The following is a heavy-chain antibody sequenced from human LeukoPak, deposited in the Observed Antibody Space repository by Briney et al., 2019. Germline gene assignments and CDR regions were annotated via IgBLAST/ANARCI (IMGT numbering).Heavy chain of an antibody. CDR3: AIRHFFGCISPGGYYYYMDV. D-gene: IGHD3-3*02. J-gene: IGHJ6*03. CDR1: GGTFSSYA. V-gene: IGHV1-69*05. Sequence: ASVKVSCKASGGTFSSYAISWVRQAPGQGLEWMGGIIPIFGTANYAQKFQGRVTITTDESTSTAYMELSSLRSEDTAVYYCAIRHFFGCISPGGYYYYMDVWGKGTTVTVSS. CDR2: IIPIFGTA.